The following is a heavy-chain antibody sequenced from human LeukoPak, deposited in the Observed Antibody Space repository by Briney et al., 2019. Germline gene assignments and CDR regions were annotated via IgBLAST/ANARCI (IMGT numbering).Heavy chain of an antibody. Sequence: SVKVSCKASGFTFSDYALNWVRQAPGQGLEWMGVFIPILDTANSTQKFQGRLTITADKSKNTVYMELSSLRFDDTASYFYAWIPVFGVVLHQEPVWGKGTTVTVSS. CDR3: AWIPVFGVVLHQEPV. V-gene: IGHV1-69*10. D-gene: IGHD3-3*01. J-gene: IGHJ6*03. CDR2: FIPILDTA. CDR1: GFTFSDYA.